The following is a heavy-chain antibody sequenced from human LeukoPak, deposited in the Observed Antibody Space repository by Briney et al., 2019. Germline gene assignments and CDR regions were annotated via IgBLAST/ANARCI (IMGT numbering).Heavy chain of an antibody. Sequence: SETLSLTCSVSGGSISGTSYCWGWIRQPPGKGPEWIGSHYHTGRIYHNPSLNSRVTISVDTSKNQFSLKLSSVTDADTAVYYCARDWVDDILTGRRFDPWGQGTLVTVSS. CDR1: GGSISGTSYC. J-gene: IGHJ5*02. CDR3: ARDWVDDILTGRRFDP. D-gene: IGHD3-9*01. CDR2: HYHTGRI. V-gene: IGHV4-39*07.